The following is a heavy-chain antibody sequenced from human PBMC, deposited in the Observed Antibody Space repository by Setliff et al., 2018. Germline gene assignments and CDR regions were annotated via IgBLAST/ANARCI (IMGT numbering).Heavy chain of an antibody. D-gene: IGHD2-21*02. CDR2: ISGYNGDR. CDR3: ARVRPCGADCSTGVGGPFDFDF. Sequence: ASVKVSCKASGYTFTDYLMNWMRQAPGQGLEWLGWISGYNGDRRYAQSLQGRVTVTTDTSTNTVYMELRSLRSDDTALYYCARVRPCGADCSTGVGGPFDFDFWGQGTLVTVSS. V-gene: IGHV1-18*01. J-gene: IGHJ4*02. CDR1: GYTFTDYL.